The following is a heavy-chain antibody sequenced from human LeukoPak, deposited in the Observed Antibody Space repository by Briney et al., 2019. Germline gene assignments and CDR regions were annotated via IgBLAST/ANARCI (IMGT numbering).Heavy chain of an antibody. CDR3: ARVSDYGDYGGDGFDY. CDR2: IKQDGSEK. D-gene: IGHD4-17*01. J-gene: IGHJ4*02. Sequence: GGSLRLSCAASGFTFSSYWMSWVRQAPGKGLEWLANIKQDGSEKYYVDSVKGRFTISRDNAKNSLYLQMNSLRAEDTAVYYCARVSDYGDYGGDGFDYWGQGTLVTVSS. V-gene: IGHV3-7*01. CDR1: GFTFSSYW.